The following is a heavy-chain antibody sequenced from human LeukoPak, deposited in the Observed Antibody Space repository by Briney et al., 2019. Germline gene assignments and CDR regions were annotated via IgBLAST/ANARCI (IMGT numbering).Heavy chain of an antibody. D-gene: IGHD5-12*01. CDR2: INSDGSST. CDR1: GFTFSSYW. V-gene: IGHV3-74*01. Sequence: PGGSLRLSCAASGFTFSSYWMHWVRQAPGKGLVWVSRINSDGSSTSYADSVKGRFTISRDNAKNTLYLQMNSLRAEDTAVYYCAREGQYSGYDFHFDYWGQGTLVTVSS. J-gene: IGHJ4*02. CDR3: AREGQYSGYDFHFDY.